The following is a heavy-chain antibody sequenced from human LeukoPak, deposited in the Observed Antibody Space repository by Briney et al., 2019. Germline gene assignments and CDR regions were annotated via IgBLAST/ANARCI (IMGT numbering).Heavy chain of an antibody. Sequence: ASVKVSCKTSGYTFTSYGISWVRQAPGQGLEWMGWISSYNGYTNYAQNLQGRVTMTTDTSTSTAYLVLRSLRSDDTAVYYCARDREYSGGWFDYWGQGTLVTVSS. D-gene: IGHD6-19*01. CDR1: GYTFTSYG. J-gene: IGHJ4*02. V-gene: IGHV1-18*04. CDR2: ISSYNGYT. CDR3: ARDREYSGGWFDY.